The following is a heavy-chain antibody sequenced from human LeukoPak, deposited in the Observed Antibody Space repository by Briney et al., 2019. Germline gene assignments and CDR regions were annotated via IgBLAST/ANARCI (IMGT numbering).Heavy chain of an antibody. CDR1: GFSFSDNY. Sequence: GGSLRLSCAVSGFSFSDNYMSWIRQAPGKGLEWVSYISSSGSYTNYADSVKGRFTISRDNAKNSLFLQMNSLRAEDTAVYYCARDEMAVAGHFDYWGQGTLVTVSS. J-gene: IGHJ4*02. CDR3: ARDEMAVAGHFDY. V-gene: IGHV3-11*05. D-gene: IGHD6-19*01. CDR2: ISSSGSYT.